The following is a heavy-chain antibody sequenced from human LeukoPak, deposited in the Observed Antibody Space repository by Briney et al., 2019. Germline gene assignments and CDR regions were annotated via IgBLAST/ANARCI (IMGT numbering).Heavy chain of an antibody. CDR3: AGYQLLTYYYYYMDV. CDR1: GGSISSGSYY. V-gene: IGHV4-61*02. CDR2: IYTSGST. J-gene: IGHJ6*03. D-gene: IGHD2-2*01. Sequence: SQTLSLTCTVSGGSISSGSYYWSWIRQPAGKGVEWIGRIYTSGSTNYNPSLKSRVTISVDTSKNQFSLKLSSVTAADTAVYYCAGYQLLTYYYYYMDVWGKGTTVTVSS.